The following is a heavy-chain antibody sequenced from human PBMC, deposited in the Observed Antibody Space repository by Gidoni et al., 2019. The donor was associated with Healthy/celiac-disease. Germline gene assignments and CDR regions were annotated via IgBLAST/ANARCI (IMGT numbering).Heavy chain of an antibody. D-gene: IGHD3-3*01. Sequence: QVQLQQWGAGLLKPSETLSLTCPVFGGSFRGYYWSWIRQPPGKGMEWIGEINHSGSHNYNPSLKSRVTISVDTSKNQFSLKLSSVTAADTAVYYCAVRTYDFWSGYSFYYFDYWGQGTLVTVSS. J-gene: IGHJ4*02. CDR2: INHSGSH. CDR1: GGSFRGYY. V-gene: IGHV4-34*01. CDR3: AVRTYDFWSGYSFYYFDY.